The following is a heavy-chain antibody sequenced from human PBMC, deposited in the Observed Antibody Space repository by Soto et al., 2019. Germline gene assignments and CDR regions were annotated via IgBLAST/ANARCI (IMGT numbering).Heavy chain of an antibody. D-gene: IGHD6-13*01. V-gene: IGHV1-18*01. CDR1: GYSFTSFG. CDR2: VNPYNGNT. CDR3: ATGAAGVAANVI. Sequence: ASVKVSCKASGYSFTSFGVNWVRQAPGQGLEWMGWVNPYNGNTNYAQKFQGRVTMTADTSTSTAYMEVRSLRSDDTAVYYCATGAAGVAANVIWGRGTLVTVSS. J-gene: IGHJ4*02.